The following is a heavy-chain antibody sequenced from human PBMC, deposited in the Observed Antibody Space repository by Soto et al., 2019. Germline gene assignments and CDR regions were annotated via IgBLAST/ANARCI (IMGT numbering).Heavy chain of an antibody. CDR2: IKQDGSEK. CDR3: ARGSLLRYFDWLRYYYYGMDV. Sequence: EVQLVESGGGLVQPGGSLRLSCAASGFTFSNYWMSWVRQAPGKGLEWVANIKQDGSEKYYVDSVKGRFTISRDNAKNSLYLQMNSLRAEDTAVYYCARGSLLRYFDWLRYYYYGMDVWGQGTTVTVSS. D-gene: IGHD3-9*01. J-gene: IGHJ6*02. V-gene: IGHV3-7*01. CDR1: GFTFSNYW.